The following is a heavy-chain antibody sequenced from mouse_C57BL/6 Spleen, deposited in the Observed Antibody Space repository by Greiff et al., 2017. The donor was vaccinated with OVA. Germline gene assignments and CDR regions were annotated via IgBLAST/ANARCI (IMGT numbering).Heavy chain of an antibody. J-gene: IGHJ4*01. CDR1: GFTFSSYA. Sequence: EVKLMESGGGLVKPGGSLKLSCAASGFTFSSYAMSWVRQTPEKRLEWVATISDGGSYTYYPDNVKGRFTISRDNAKNNLYLQMSHLKSEDTAMYYCARDRYDGDAMDYWGQGTSVTVSS. CDR2: ISDGGSYT. D-gene: IGHD2-3*01. CDR3: ARDRYDGDAMDY. V-gene: IGHV5-4*01.